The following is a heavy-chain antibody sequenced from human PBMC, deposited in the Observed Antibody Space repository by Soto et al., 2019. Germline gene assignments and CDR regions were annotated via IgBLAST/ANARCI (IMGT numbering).Heavy chain of an antibody. V-gene: IGHV3-11*01. CDR1: GLTFSDYY. Sequence: QVQLVESGGDLVKPGGSLRLSCAASGLTFSDYYMSWIRQTPGKGLEWLSYISSSSSTIYYADSVRGRFTVSRDNAMKSLYLQMDRLRAQDTAVYYCATTNGFFNYWGQGTLVTVSS. D-gene: IGHD1-1*01. J-gene: IGHJ4*02. CDR2: ISSSSSTI. CDR3: ATTNGFFNY.